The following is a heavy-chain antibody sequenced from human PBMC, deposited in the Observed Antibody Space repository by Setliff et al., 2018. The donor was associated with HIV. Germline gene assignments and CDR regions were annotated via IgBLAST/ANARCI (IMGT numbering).Heavy chain of an antibody. V-gene: IGHV1-2*02. D-gene: IGHD5-18*01. CDR3: ARVPRQLLKGAAAYFDY. CDR2: INPNSGGT. CDR1: GYTFTGYY. J-gene: IGHJ4*02. Sequence: GASVKVSCKASGYTFTGYYMHWVRQAPGQGLEWMGWINPNSGGTNYAQKFQGRVTMTRDTSISTAYMELSRLRSDDTAVYYCARVPRQLLKGAAAYFDYWGQGILVTVSS.